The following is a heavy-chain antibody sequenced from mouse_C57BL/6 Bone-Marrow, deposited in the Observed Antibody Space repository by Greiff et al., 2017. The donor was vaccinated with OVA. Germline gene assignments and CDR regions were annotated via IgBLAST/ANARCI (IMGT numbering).Heavy chain of an antibody. J-gene: IGHJ3*01. CDR2: IYPGSGNT. Sequence: QVQLKESGPELVKPGASVKISCKASGYSFTSYYIHWVKQRPGQGLEWIGWIYPGSGNTKYNEKFKGKATLTADKSSSTAYMQLSSLTSEDSAVYYGARESVRRGPWFAYWGQGTLVTVSA. CDR1: GYSFTSYY. CDR3: ARESVRRGPWFAY. V-gene: IGHV1-66*01.